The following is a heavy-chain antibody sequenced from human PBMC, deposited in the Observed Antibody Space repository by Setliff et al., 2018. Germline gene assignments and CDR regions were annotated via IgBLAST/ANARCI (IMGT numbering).Heavy chain of an antibody. D-gene: IGHD2-8*02. CDR1: GFTFSNYG. CDR2: IQHDGNIK. J-gene: IGHJ4*02. Sequence: PGGSLRLSCVASGFTFSNYGMHWVRQAPGKGLEWVTYIQHDGNIKHYADSVKGRCTISRDNSKNTLYLQMNSLRDADTAIYYCVKGTLPYCTGPTCYPLDHWGQGTLVTVSS. V-gene: IGHV3-30*02. CDR3: VKGTLPYCTGPTCYPLDH.